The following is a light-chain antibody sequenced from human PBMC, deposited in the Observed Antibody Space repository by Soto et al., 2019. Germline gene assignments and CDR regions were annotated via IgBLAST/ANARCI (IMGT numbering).Light chain of an antibody. CDR2: DNN. CDR1: SSNIGNNY. Sequence: QSALTQPPSVSAAPGQTVTISCSGSSSNIGNNYVSWYQQLPGTAPKLLIYDNNKRPSGIPDRFSGSKSGTSATLGITGLQTGDEADYYCGTWDSSLMNWVFGGGTKLTVL. V-gene: IGLV1-51*01. J-gene: IGLJ3*02. CDR3: GTWDSSLMNWV.